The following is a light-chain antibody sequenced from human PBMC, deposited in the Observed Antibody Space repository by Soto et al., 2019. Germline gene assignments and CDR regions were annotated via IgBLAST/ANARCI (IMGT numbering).Light chain of an antibody. CDR3: SSSTTSSTLG. V-gene: IGLV2-14*01. J-gene: IGLJ2*01. CDR2: GVT. CDR1: SSDIGAYNY. Sequence: QSVLTQPASVSGSPGQSITISCTGTSSDIGAYNYVSWYQQHPGKAPKLMIYGVTNRPSGVSNRFSGSKSGNTASLTISGLQAEDEADYSCSSSTTSSTLGFGGGTKLTVL.